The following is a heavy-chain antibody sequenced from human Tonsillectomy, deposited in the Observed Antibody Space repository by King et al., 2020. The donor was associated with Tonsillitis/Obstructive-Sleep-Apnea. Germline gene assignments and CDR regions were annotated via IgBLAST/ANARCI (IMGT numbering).Heavy chain of an antibody. CDR3: VHLDDGSGSYYTPHFGF. J-gene: IGHJ4*02. Sequence: ITLKESGPTLVKPTQTLTLTCTFSGFSLSTSAVGVGWIRQPPGKALEWLAVIYWDDDKRYSPSVKSRLTITKDTSKNQVVLTMTNMDPVDTATYYCVHLDDGSGSYYTPHFGFWGQGTLVTVSS. CDR2: IYWDDDK. V-gene: IGHV2-5*02. D-gene: IGHD3-10*01. CDR1: GFSLSTSAVG.